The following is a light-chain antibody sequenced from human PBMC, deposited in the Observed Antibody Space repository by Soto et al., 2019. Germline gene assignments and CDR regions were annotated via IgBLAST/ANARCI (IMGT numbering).Light chain of an antibody. CDR1: QSISSW. J-gene: IGKJ1*01. CDR2: DAF. V-gene: IGKV1-5*01. CDR3: QHYNSYSEA. Sequence: ITMTQSPASLSASVGDRVTITCRASQSISSWLAWYQQKPGKAPKLLIFDAFSLESGVPSRFSGSRSGTEFTLTISSLQPDDYATYYCQHYNSYSEAFGQGTKVDIK.